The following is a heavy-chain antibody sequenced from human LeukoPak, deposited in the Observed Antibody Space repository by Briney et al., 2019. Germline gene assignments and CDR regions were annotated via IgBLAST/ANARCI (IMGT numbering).Heavy chain of an antibody. CDR3: ARGRIAAAGIHY. CDR1: GYTITSYD. Sequence: GASVKVSCKASGYTITSYDINWVRQATGQGLEWMGWMNPNSGNTGYAQKFQGRVTMTRNTSISTAYMELSSLRSEDTAVYYCARGRIAAAGIHYWGQGTLVTVSS. CDR2: MNPNSGNT. D-gene: IGHD6-13*01. J-gene: IGHJ4*02. V-gene: IGHV1-8*01.